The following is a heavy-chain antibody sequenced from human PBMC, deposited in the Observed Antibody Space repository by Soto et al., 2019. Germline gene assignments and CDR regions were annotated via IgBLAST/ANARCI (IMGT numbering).Heavy chain of an antibody. CDR2: ISYDGSNK. CDR1: GFTFSSYA. Sequence: QVQLVESGGGVVQPGRSLRLSCAASGFTFSSYAMHWVRQAPGKGLEWVAVISYDGSNKYYADSVKGRFTISRDNSKNTLYLQMNSLRAEDTAVYYCARARGQQQLETSSFDYWGQGTLGTVSS. CDR3: ARARGQQQLETSSFDY. D-gene: IGHD6-13*01. V-gene: IGHV3-30-3*01. J-gene: IGHJ4*02.